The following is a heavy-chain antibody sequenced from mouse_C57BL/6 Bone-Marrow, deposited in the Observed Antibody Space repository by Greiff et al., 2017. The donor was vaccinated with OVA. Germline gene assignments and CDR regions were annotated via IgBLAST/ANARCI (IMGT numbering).Heavy chain of an antibody. J-gene: IGHJ1*03. CDR2: IDPSDSYT. CDR3: ASLYYYGSRKGYFDV. Sequence: QVQLQQSGAELVMPGASVKLSCKASGYTFTSYWMHWVKQTPVQGLEWIGAIDPSDSYTSYNQKFKGKSTLTGDKSSSTAYMQLSSLTSEDSAVYYCASLYYYGSRKGYFDVWGTGTTVTVSS. D-gene: IGHD1-1*01. CDR1: GYTFTSYW. V-gene: IGHV1-69*01.